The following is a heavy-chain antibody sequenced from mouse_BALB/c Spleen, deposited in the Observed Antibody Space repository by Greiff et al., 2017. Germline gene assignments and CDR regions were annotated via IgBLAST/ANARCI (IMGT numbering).Heavy chain of an antibody. CDR2: ISSGGGST. CDR1: GFAFSSYD. D-gene: IGHD2-10*02. V-gene: IGHV5-12-1*01. Sequence: EVNVVESGGGLVKPGGSLKLSCAASGFAFSSYDMSWVRQTPEKRLEWVAYISSGGGSTYYPDTVKGRFTISRDNAKNTLYLQMSSLKSEDTAMYYCARLEYGNYRFAYWGQGTLVTVSA. J-gene: IGHJ3*01. CDR3: ARLEYGNYRFAY.